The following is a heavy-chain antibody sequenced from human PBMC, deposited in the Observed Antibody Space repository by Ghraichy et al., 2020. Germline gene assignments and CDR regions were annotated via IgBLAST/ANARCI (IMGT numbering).Heavy chain of an antibody. CDR1: GGSFSDYF. Sequence: SETLSLTCAVFGGSFSDYFWSWIRQPPGKGLEWIGEINHSASTKYNPSLKSRVTISVDTSKNQFSLKLNSVIAADTAVYYCARYSSNSYDDAFDSWGRGTLVTVSS. J-gene: IGHJ3*01. D-gene: IGHD6-13*01. CDR3: ARYSSNSYDDAFDS. V-gene: IGHV4-34*01. CDR2: INHSAST.